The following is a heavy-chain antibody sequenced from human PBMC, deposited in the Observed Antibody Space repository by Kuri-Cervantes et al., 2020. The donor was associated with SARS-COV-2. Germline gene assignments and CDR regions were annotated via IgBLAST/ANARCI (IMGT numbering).Heavy chain of an antibody. D-gene: IGHD3-9*01. J-gene: IGHJ4*02. CDR1: GGSFSGYY. CDR2: INHSGST. Sequence: ESLKISCAVYGGSFSGYYWSWIRQPPGKGLEWIGEINHSGSTNYNPSLKSRVTISVDTSKNQFSLKLSSVTAADTAVYYCARGPNFDWSHWGQGTLVTVSS. V-gene: IGHV4-34*01. CDR3: ARGPNFDWSH.